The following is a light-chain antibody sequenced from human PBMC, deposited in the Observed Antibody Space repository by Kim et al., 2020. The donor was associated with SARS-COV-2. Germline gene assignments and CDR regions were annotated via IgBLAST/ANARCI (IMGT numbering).Light chain of an antibody. J-gene: IGLJ3*02. Sequence: GQSGGSTCNGNRSDVGEYDYVSWYQQQQGKATKLMIHDVNDRPSGVSNRFSGSKSGNTASLTISGLQAEDEADYYCSSYTNSDTLVFGGGTQLTVL. CDR3: SSYTNSDTLV. CDR2: DVN. V-gene: IGLV2-14*03. CDR1: RSDVGEYDY.